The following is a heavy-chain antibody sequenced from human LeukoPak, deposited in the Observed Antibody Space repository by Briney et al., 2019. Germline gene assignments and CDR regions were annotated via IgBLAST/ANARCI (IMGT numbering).Heavy chain of an antibody. D-gene: IGHD4-23*01. Sequence: GGSLRLSCAASGFTFSSYEMNWVRQAPGKGLEWVSYVSSSSRTIYYADSVKGRFTISRDNAKNSLYLQMNSLRAEDTAVYYCARDLGLYDYGGNIDFWGQGTLVTVSS. CDR2: VSSSSRTI. V-gene: IGHV3-48*03. CDR3: ARDLGLYDYGGNIDF. J-gene: IGHJ4*02. CDR1: GFTFSSYE.